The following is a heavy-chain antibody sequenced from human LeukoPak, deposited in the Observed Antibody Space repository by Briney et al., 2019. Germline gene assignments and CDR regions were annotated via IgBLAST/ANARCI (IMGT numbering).Heavy chain of an antibody. Sequence: PGGSLRLSCAASGFTFSSYGMHWVRQTPGKGLEWVAVIWYAGTTKYYADSVKGRFTISRDNSKNTLYLQMNSLRAEDRAVNYCPGDKLKYCSGGSCYSGHYLDYWGQGTLVTVSS. CDR3: PGDKLKYCSGGSCYSGHYLDY. V-gene: IGHV3-33*01. J-gene: IGHJ4*02. D-gene: IGHD2-15*01. CDR1: GFTFSSYG. CDR2: IWYAGTTK.